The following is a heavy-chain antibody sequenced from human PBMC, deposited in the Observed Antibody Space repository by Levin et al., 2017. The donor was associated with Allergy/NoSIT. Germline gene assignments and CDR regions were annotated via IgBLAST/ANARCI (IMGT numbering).Heavy chain of an antibody. D-gene: IGHD2-8*02. Sequence: SGGSLRLSCAASGFTFSDYYMSWIRQAPGKGLEWVSYISSSSSYTNYADSVKGRFTISRDNAKNSLYLQMNSLRAEDTAVYYCAGYAGAVPNLYYWYFDLWGRGTLVTVSS. V-gene: IGHV3-11*03. CDR1: GFTFSDYY. CDR2: ISSSSSYT. CDR3: AGYAGAVPNLYYWYFDL. J-gene: IGHJ2*01.